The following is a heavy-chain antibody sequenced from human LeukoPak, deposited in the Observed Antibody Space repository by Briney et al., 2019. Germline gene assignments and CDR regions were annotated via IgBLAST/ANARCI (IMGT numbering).Heavy chain of an antibody. D-gene: IGHD7-27*01. J-gene: IGHJ4*02. V-gene: IGHV3-7*03. CDR1: GFTFSNFW. Sequence: PGGSLRLFCAASGFTFSNFWMSWVRQAPGKGLEWVANIKQDGSEKYYVDSVKGRFTISRDNAKNSLYLQMNSLRADDTAVYYCARVSRWGLNHNPHFWGQGTLVTVSS. CDR3: ARVSRWGLNHNPHF. CDR2: IKQDGSEK.